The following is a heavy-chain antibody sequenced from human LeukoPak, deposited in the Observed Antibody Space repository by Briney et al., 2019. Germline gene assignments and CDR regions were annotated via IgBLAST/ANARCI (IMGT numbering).Heavy chain of an antibody. Sequence: PGGSLRLSCAASGFTFSNYEMNWVRQAPGKGLEWISHISNFGDIIHYADSVEGRFTISRDNAKNSLYLQMDSLRAEDTAVYYCARARDSSGWYTDGFDIWGQGTMVTVSS. CDR2: ISNFGDII. CDR1: GFTFSNYE. CDR3: ARARDSSGWYTDGFDI. V-gene: IGHV3-48*03. D-gene: IGHD6-19*01. J-gene: IGHJ3*02.